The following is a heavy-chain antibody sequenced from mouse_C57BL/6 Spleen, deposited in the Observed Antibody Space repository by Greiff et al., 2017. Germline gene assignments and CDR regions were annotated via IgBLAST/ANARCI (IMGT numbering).Heavy chain of an antibody. J-gene: IGHJ4*01. D-gene: IGHD2-14*01. CDR2: ISSGGSYT. Sequence: EVQVVESGGDLVKPGGSLKLSCAASGFTFSSYGMSWVRQTPDKRLEWVATISSGGSYTYYPDSVKGRFTISRDNAKNTLYLQMSSLKSEDTAMYYCARHRDDGPHYYAMDYWGQGTSVTVSS. V-gene: IGHV5-6*01. CDR1: GFTFSSYG. CDR3: ARHRDDGPHYYAMDY.